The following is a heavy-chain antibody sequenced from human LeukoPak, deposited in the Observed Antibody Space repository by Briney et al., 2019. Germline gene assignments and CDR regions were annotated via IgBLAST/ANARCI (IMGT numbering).Heavy chain of an antibody. CDR2: ITASSTAI. CDR3: AREPYYYDSSGYSVDY. Sequence: GGSLRLSCAASGFTFNTYTMNWVRQAPGKGLEWVSSITASSTAIYSADSVKGRFTISRDNAKNFLYLQMNSLRAEDTVVYYCAREPYYYDSSGYSVDYWGQGTLVTVSS. CDR1: GFTFNTYT. D-gene: IGHD3-22*01. J-gene: IGHJ4*02. V-gene: IGHV3-21*04.